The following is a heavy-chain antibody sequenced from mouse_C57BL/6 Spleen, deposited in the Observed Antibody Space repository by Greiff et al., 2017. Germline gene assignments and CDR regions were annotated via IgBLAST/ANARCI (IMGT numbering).Heavy chain of an antibody. CDR3: TGLLRRKGAMDY. Sequence: EVKVEESGGGLVQPGGSMKLSCVASGFTFSNYWMNWVRQSPEKGLEWVAQIRLKSDNYATHYAESVKGRFTISRDDSKSSVYLQMNNLRAEDTGIYYCTGLLRRKGAMDYWGQGTSVTVSS. V-gene: IGHV6-3*01. D-gene: IGHD2-12*01. J-gene: IGHJ4*01. CDR2: IRLKSDNYAT. CDR1: GFTFSNYW.